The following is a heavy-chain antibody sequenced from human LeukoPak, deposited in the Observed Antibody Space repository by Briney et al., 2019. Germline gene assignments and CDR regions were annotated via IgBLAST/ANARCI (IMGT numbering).Heavy chain of an antibody. CDR2: ICYSGNT. J-gene: IGHJ5*02. V-gene: IGHV4-30-4*01. Sequence: SETLSLTCSVSGGSISSANYCCSWIRQPPAKGLEWIGYICYSGNTYYNPSLKSRVTISIDTSKNQFSLNLTSVTAADTAVYYCARALYWFDPWGQGTLVTVPS. CDR1: GGSISSANYC. CDR3: ARALYWFDP.